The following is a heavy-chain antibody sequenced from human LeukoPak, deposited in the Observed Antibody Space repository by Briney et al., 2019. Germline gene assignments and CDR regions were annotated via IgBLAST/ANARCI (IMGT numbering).Heavy chain of an antibody. Sequence: PSETLSLTCAVYGGSFSGYYWSWIRQPPGKGLEWIGEINHSGSTNYNPSPKSRVTISVDTSKNQFSLKLSSVTAADTAVYYCARGRGIAAAGTRNKLFDYWGQGTLVTVSS. CDR1: GGSFSGYY. CDR3: ARGRGIAAAGTRNKLFDY. D-gene: IGHD6-13*01. J-gene: IGHJ4*02. V-gene: IGHV4-34*01. CDR2: INHSGST.